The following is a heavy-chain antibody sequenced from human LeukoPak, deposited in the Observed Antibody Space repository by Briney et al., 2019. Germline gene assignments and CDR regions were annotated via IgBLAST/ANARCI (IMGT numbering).Heavy chain of an antibody. V-gene: IGHV3-21*01. CDR3: ARDPESYSGYDFDF. Sequence: PGGSLRLSCAASGFTFSSYSMNWVRQAPGKGLEWVSSISSSSSYIYYADSVKGRFTISRDNSKNTLYLQMNSLRAEDTAVYYCARDPESYSGYDFDFWGQGTLVTVSS. D-gene: IGHD5-12*01. CDR1: GFTFSSYS. J-gene: IGHJ4*02. CDR2: ISSSSSYI.